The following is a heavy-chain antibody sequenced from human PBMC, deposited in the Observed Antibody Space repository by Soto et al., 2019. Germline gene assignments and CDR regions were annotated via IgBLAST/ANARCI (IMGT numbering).Heavy chain of an antibody. V-gene: IGHV3-30*18. Sequence: QVQLVESGGGVVQPGRSLRLSCAASGFTFSSYGMHWVRQAPGKGLEWVAVISYDGSNKYYADSVKGRFTISRDNSKKQRYLQMNSLRAEDTAVYYCAKDSALLWGEAGMDVWGQGTTVTVSS. D-gene: IGHD3-16*01. J-gene: IGHJ6*02. CDR3: AKDSALLWGEAGMDV. CDR2: ISYDGSNK. CDR1: GFTFSSYG.